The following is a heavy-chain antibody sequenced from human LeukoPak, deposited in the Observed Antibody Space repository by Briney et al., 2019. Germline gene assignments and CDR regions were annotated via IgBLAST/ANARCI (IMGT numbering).Heavy chain of an antibody. D-gene: IGHD6-13*01. CDR3: TTVRDSSSWNNLGDAFDI. CDR1: GFTFSSYS. CDR2: IKSKTDGGTT. V-gene: IGHV3-15*01. J-gene: IGHJ3*02. Sequence: GGSLRLSCAASGFTFSSYSMNWVRQAPGKGLEWVGRIKSKTDGGTTDYAAPVKGRFTISRDDSKNTLYLQMNSLKTEDTAVYYCTTVRDSSSWNNLGDAFDIWGQGTMVTVSS.